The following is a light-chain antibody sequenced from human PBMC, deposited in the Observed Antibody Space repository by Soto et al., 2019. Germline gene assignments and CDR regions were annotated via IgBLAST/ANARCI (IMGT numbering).Light chain of an antibody. CDR2: EAS. CDR3: QQRSNWWT. CDR1: QRVSTF. J-gene: IGKJ1*01. V-gene: IGKV3-11*01. Sequence: EIVLTQSPGTLSLSPGDRATLSCRASQRVSTFLAWYQQRPGQAPRLLISEASNRATGIPARFSGSGSGTDFTLTISSLEPEDFAVYYCQQRSNWWTFGQGTKGDIK.